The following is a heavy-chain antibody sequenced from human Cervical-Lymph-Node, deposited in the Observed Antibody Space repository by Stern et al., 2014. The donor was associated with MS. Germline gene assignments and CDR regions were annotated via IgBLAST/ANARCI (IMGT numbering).Heavy chain of an antibody. CDR2: LYYSGST. V-gene: IGHV4-30-4*01. CDR1: GGSISSGDYY. CDR3: ASANCSSTSCPNWFDP. D-gene: IGHD2-2*01. J-gene: IGHJ5*02. Sequence: QVQLQESGPGLVKPSQTLSLTCTVSGGSISSGDYYWSWIRQPPGQGLEWLGELYYSGSTYYNPSLKSRATISVDNTKNQFSPQLSSVTAADAAVYYCASANCSSTSCPNWFDPWGQGTLVTVSS.